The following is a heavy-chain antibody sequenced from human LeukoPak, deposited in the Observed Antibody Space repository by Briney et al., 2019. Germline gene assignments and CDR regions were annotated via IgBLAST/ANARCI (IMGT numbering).Heavy chain of an antibody. CDR2: IKPDGSEK. CDR1: RFTFSTHW. J-gene: IGHJ4*02. D-gene: IGHD6-13*01. CDR3: ATLSAAALDY. Sequence: GGSLRLSCLGSRFTFSTHWINWVRQTPGKGLEWVANIKPDGSEKFYLDSVRGRFTISRDNAKNSVYLQMNSLRAEDTAVYYCATLSAAALDYWGQGTLVTVS. V-gene: IGHV3-7*01.